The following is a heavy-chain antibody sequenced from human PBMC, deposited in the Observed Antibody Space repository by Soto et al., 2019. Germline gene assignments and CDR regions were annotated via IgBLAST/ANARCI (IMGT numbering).Heavy chain of an antibody. Sequence: GGSLRLSCAASGFTFSNAWMSWVRQAPGKGLEWVGRIKSKTDGGTTDYAAPVKGRFTISRDDSKNTLYLQMNSLKTEDTAVYYCTTEKVYDLDAFDIWGQGTMVTVSS. CDR3: TTEKVYDLDAFDI. CDR1: GFTFSNAW. CDR2: IKSKTDGGTT. V-gene: IGHV3-15*01. D-gene: IGHD1-1*01. J-gene: IGHJ3*02.